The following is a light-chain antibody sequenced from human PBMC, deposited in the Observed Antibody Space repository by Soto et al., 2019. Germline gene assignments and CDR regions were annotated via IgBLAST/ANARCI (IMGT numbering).Light chain of an antibody. CDR2: DIS. J-gene: IGKJ5*01. Sequence: EILLTQSPGTLSLSPGERATLSCRASQSVSGYLAWYQQKPGQAPRLLIYDISKRATGIPARFSGSGSATEFTLTISSLQSEDFAVYYCQQYNKWPAITFGQGTRLEIK. CDR1: QSVSGY. CDR3: QQYNKWPAIT. V-gene: IGKV3-11*01.